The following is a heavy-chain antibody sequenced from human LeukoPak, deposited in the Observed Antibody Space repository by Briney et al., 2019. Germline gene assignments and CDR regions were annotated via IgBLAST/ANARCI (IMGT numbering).Heavy chain of an antibody. CDR2: ISGSSVTT. Sequence: GGSLRLSCAASGFTFSSFAMNWVRQAPGKGLEWVSAISGSSVTTYHADSVKGRFTISRDNSKRILYLQMNSLRAEDTAIYYCTKALYCGGDCCSRDDYWGQGTLVTVSS. J-gene: IGHJ4*02. V-gene: IGHV3-23*01. D-gene: IGHD2-21*02. CDR3: TKALYCGGDCCSRDDY. CDR1: GFTFSSFA.